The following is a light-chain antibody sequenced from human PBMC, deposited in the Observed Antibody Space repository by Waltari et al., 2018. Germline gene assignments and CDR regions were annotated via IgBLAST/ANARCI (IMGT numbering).Light chain of an antibody. CDR2: DVS. CDR3: CSFAGSHTYVV. J-gene: IGLJ2*01. V-gene: IGLV2-11*01. CDR1: SSDLGRFNY. Sequence: QSALTQPRSVSGSPGQPVPISCTGPSSDLGRFNYFSWYQQPPGKAPKLLIYDVSKRPSGVPDRFSGSKSGNTASLTISGLQTEDEADYYCCSFAGSHTYVVFGGGTKLTVL.